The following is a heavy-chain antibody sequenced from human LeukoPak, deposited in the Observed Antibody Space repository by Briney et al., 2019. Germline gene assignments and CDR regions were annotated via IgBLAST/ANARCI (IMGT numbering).Heavy chain of an antibody. CDR3: ARDAVATGGYNWFDS. CDR1: GDTFSTYA. D-gene: IGHD5-12*01. Sequence: GASVKVSCKASGDTFSTYAISWVRQAPGQGLEWMGGIIPVFETPNNAQKFQDRVDITADKSTTTTYLELSSLKSDDTAVYYCARDAVATGGYNWFDSWGQGTLVIVSS. V-gene: IGHV1-69*06. CDR2: IIPVFETP. J-gene: IGHJ5*01.